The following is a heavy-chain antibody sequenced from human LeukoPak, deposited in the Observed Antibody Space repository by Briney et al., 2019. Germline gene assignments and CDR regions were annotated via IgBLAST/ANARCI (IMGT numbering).Heavy chain of an antibody. V-gene: IGHV3-49*04. CDR3: IRGVRAVVVGQVKYYFDY. CDR2: IRSKRYTGTT. D-gene: IGHD2-15*01. CDR1: EFTFGEYA. Sequence: GGSLRLSCAGSEFTFGEYAVSWVRQAPGKGLEWVGFIRSKRYTGTTDYAASVKGRFTISRDDSKSIAYLQMNSLKNEDTALYYCIRGVRAVVVGQVKYYFDYWGRGTLVTVSS. J-gene: IGHJ4*02.